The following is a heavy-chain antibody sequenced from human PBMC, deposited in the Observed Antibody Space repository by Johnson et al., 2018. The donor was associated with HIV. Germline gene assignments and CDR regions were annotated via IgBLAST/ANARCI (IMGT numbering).Heavy chain of an antibody. CDR3: ARDCGVAFDV. Sequence: VQLVESGGGVVRPGGSLRLSCVAAGFNFDDYGMSWVRQVPGKGLEWVSGINYYGSSTGYADSVKGRFTISRDNAKNSLSLQMNSLRSEDTALYYCARDCGVAFDVWGQGTMVTVSS. J-gene: IGHJ3*01. CDR2: INYYGSST. V-gene: IGHV3-20*04. CDR1: GFNFDDYG. D-gene: IGHD2-15*01.